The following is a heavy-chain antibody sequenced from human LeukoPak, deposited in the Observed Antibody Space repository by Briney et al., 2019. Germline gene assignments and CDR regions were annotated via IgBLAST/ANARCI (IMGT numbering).Heavy chain of an antibody. CDR2: INDNGDGT. V-gene: IGHV3-23*01. D-gene: IGHD3-16*01. CDR1: GFTFSSYA. J-gene: IGHJ6*03. Sequence: GGSLRLSCAASGFTFSSYAMSWVRQAPGKGLKWVSTINDNGDGTYYADSVKGRFTISRDNSYNTVSLQMNSLRDEDKGVYYCAKGLRTGVGPYMGYHYYMDVWGKGATVTVSS. CDR3: AKGLRTGVGPYMGYHYYMDV.